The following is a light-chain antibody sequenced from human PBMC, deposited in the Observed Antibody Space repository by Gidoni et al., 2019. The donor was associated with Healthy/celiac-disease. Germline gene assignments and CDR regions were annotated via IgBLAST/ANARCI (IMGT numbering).Light chain of an antibody. CDR2: DAS. V-gene: IGKV3-11*01. CDR1: QSVSSY. CDR3: QQRSNWREYT. Sequence: EIVLTQSPATLSLSPGEIATLSCRASQSVSSYLAWYQQKPGQAPRLLIYDASNRATGIPARFSGSGSGTDFTLTISSLEPEDFAVYYCQQRSNWREYTFGQXTKLEIK. J-gene: IGKJ2*01.